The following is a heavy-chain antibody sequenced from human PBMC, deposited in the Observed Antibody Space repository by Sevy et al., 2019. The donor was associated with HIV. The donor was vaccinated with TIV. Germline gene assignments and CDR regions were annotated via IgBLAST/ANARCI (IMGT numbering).Heavy chain of an antibody. V-gene: IGHV1-2*02. CDR2: INPNDGVT. CDR3: GRLTTMPTSDEYGMDV. Sequence: ASVKVSCKASRYTFTDYYVHWVRQAPGQGLEWMGWINPNDGVTKYAQRFQGRFTMTRETSISTAYMELNRLTPDDTAVYYGGRLTTMPTSDEYGMDVWGQGTTVTVSS. J-gene: IGHJ6*02. CDR1: RYTFTDYY. D-gene: IGHD4-17*01.